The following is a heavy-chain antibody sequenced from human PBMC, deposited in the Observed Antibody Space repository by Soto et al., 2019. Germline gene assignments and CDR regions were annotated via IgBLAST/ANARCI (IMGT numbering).Heavy chain of an antibody. Sequence: GASVKVSCKASGYTFTSYYMYWVRQAPGQGLEWMGINNPSGGSTSYAQKFQGRVTMTRDTSTSTVYMELSSLRSENTAVYYCAKACGGGYDSNNDWFDPWGQGALVTVSS. D-gene: IGHD5-12*01. CDR1: GYTFTSYY. CDR2: NNPSGGST. J-gene: IGHJ5*02. CDR3: AKACGGGYDSNNDWFDP. V-gene: IGHV1-46*01.